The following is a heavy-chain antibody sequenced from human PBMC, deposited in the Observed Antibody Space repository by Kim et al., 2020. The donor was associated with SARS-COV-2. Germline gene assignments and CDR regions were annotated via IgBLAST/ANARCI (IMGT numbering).Heavy chain of an antibody. CDR2: ISGDGGST. Sequence: GGYLRLSCAASGFTFDDYAMHWVRQAPGKGLEWVSLISGDGGSTYYADSVKGRFTISRDNSKNSLYLQMNSLRTEDTALYYCAKTEYYYDSSGYSGWGQGTLVTVSS. V-gene: IGHV3-43*02. CDR3: AKTEYYYDSSGYSG. CDR1: GFTFDDYA. D-gene: IGHD3-22*01. J-gene: IGHJ4*02.